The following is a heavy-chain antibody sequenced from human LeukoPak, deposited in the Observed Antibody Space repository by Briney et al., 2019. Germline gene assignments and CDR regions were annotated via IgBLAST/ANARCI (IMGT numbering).Heavy chain of an antibody. CDR2: IIPIFGTA. D-gene: IGHD3-10*01. Sequence: SVKVSCKASGGTFSSYAISWVRQAPGQGLEWMGGIIPIFGTADYAQKFQGRVTITADESTSTAYMELSSLRSEDTAVYYCARGMVRGVITPFRYWGQGTLVTVSS. CDR1: GGTFSSYA. CDR3: ARGMVRGVITPFRY. J-gene: IGHJ4*02. V-gene: IGHV1-69*13.